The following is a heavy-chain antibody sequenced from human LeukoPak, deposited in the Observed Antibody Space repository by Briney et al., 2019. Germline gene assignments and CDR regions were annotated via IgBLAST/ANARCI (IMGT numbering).Heavy chain of an antibody. CDR3: ARDTPQLGIDY. D-gene: IGHD7-27*01. CDR2: INSDGRST. J-gene: IGHJ4*02. CDR1: GFTFSTYW. Sequence: GGSLRLSCAASGFTFSTYWMHWVRQAPGKGLVGVAHINSDGRSTRYADSVKGRVTIYRDNAKNTLYLQMNSLRDEDTAVYYCARDTPQLGIDYWGQGTLVTVSS. V-gene: IGHV3-74*01.